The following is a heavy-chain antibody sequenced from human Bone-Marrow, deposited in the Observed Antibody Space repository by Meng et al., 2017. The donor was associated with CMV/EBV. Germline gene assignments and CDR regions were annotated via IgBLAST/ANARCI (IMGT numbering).Heavy chain of an antibody. J-gene: IGHJ6*02. V-gene: IGHV3-48*03. Sequence: GESLKISCAASGFTFSSYEMSWVRQAPGKGLEWVSYISGSGNTIYYPDSVKGRFTISRDNAKNSLYLQMNSLRAEDTAVYFCARSWDIVVVPAAVYYYYGMDVWGQGTTVTVSS. CDR2: ISGSGNTI. CDR3: ARSWDIVVVPAAVYYYYGMDV. CDR1: GFTFSSYE. D-gene: IGHD2-2*01.